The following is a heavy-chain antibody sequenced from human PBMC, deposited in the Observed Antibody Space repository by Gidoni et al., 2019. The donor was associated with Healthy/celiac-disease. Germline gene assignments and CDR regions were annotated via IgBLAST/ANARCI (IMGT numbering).Heavy chain of an antibody. CDR3: AAGLEYCSGGSCSNRPYYYYGMDV. CDR1: GFTFTRSA. CDR2: IVVGSGNT. V-gene: IGHV1-58*01. J-gene: IGHJ6*02. D-gene: IGHD2-15*01. Sequence: QMQLVQSGPEVKKPGTSVKVPCKASGFTFTRSALQRVRQGRGQRLEWIGWIVVGSGNTNYAQKFQERVTITRDMSTSTDYMELSRLRSEDTAVYYCAAGLEYCSGGSCSNRPYYYYGMDVWGQGTTVTVSS.